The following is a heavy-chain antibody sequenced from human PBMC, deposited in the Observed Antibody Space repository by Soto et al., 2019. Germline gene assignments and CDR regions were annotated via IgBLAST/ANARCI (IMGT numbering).Heavy chain of an antibody. J-gene: IGHJ5*01. D-gene: IGHD1-26*01. CDR1: GASISGFY. CDR3: VHHGGDPYYHDS. V-gene: IGHV4-4*07. Sequence: LSLTCTVSGASISGFYWSWIRKSAGKGLEWIGRIYATGTTDYNPSLKSRVMMSVDTSKKQFSLKLSSVTAADTAVYYCVHHGGDPYYHDSWGQGILVTVSS. CDR2: IYATGTT.